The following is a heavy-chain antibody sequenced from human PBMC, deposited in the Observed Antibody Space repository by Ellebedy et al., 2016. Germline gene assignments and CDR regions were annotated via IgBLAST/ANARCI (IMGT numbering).Heavy chain of an antibody. J-gene: IGHJ4*02. D-gene: IGHD4-23*01. CDR3: AKDTVGTTPYYFDY. CDR2: IKQDGSEK. Sequence: GGSLRLXCAASGFTFSSYWMSWVRQAPGKGLEWVANIKQDGSEKYYVDSVKGRFTISRDNAKNSLYLQMNSLRAEDTAVYYCAKDTVGTTPYYFDYWGQGTLVTVSS. CDR1: GFTFSSYW. V-gene: IGHV3-7*03.